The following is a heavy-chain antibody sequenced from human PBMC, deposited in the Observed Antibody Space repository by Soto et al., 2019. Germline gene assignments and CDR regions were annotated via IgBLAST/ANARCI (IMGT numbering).Heavy chain of an antibody. CDR3: ARFRGSYGMDV. Sequence: QVQLVQSGAEVKKPGSSVKVSCKASGGTFSSYTISWLRQAPGQGLEWMGRIIPILGIPNYAQKFQGRVTITADKSTSTAYMELSRLRSEDTAVYYCARFRGSYGMDVWGQGTTVTVSS. CDR2: IIPILGIP. V-gene: IGHV1-69*02. D-gene: IGHD3-10*01. CDR1: GGTFSSYT. J-gene: IGHJ6*02.